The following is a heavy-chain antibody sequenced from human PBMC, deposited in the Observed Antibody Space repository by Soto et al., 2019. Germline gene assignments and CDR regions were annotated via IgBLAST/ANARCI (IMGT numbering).Heavy chain of an antibody. J-gene: IGHJ4*02. CDR2: IYDTGTT. D-gene: IGHD4-17*01. V-gene: IGHV4-61*01. Sequence: SETLSLTCTVSGSSVRSGSYDWGWVRQPPGRGLEWIGYIYDTGTTNYNPSLKSRVTMSVDTSKNQFSLKLNSLTAADTAVYYCARVEDYGDYFDYWGQGTLVTVSS. CDR3: ARVEDYGDYFDY. CDR1: GSSVRSGSYD.